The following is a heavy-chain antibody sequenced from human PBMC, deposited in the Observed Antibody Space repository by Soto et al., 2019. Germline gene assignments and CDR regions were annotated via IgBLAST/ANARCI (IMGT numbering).Heavy chain of an antibody. CDR3: SRSPGERAEDGADFDS. D-gene: IGHD3-10*01. CDR1: GFNFNNYA. V-gene: IGHV3-30-3*01. Sequence: HPGGSLRLSCAASGFNFNNYAMHWVRQAPGKGLEWVALISSDGSKKYHADSVRGRFTISRDNSKNTLYLQMNSLRTNDTAIYHCSRSPGERAEDGADFDSWGQGSLVTVSS. J-gene: IGHJ4*02. CDR2: ISSDGSKK.